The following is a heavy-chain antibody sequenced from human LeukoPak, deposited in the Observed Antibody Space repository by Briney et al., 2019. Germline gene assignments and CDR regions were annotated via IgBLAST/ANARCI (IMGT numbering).Heavy chain of an antibody. J-gene: IGHJ4*02. CDR2: INHSGST. CDR1: GGSFSGYY. CDR3: ARRAPMFSYFDY. D-gene: IGHD3-10*02. V-gene: IGHV4-34*01. Sequence: PSETLSLTCAVYGGSFSGYYWSWIRQPPGKGLEWIGEINHSGSTNYNPSLKSRVTISVDTSKNQFSLKLSSVTAADTAVYYCARRAPMFSYFDYWGQGTLVTVSS.